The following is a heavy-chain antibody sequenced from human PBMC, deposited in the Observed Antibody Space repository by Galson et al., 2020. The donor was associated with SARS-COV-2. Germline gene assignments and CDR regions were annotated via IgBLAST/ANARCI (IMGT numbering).Heavy chain of an antibody. D-gene: IGHD6-19*01. CDR3: ARVEVAVAVVWFDP. J-gene: IGHJ5*02. Sequence: SQTLSLTCAVYGGSFSGYYWSWIRQPPGKGLEWIGEINHSGSTNYNPSLKSRVTISVDTSKNQFSLKLSSVTAADTAVYYCARVEVAVAVVWFDPWGQGTLVTVSS. CDR1: GGSFSGYY. V-gene: IGHV4-34*01. CDR2: INHSGST.